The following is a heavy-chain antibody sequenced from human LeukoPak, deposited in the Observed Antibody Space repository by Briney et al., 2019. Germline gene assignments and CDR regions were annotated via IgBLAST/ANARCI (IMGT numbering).Heavy chain of an antibody. CDR1: GFTAAILA. V-gene: IGHV3-43*02. J-gene: IGHJ4*02. Sequence: PARSMTLACVVSGFTAAILATHCVRQLPGEVLGWFAIISEDGSITYYADSVKGRFSISRDNSKNSLYLQMNSLRREDTAFYYCAKDPRREYYFDFWGQGTRVTVSS. D-gene: IGHD3-10*01. CDR2: ISEDGSIT. CDR3: AKDPRREYYFDF.